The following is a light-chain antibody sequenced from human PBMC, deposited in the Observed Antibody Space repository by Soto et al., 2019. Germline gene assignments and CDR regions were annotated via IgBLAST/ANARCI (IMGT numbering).Light chain of an antibody. CDR3: QQYNIYPLT. CDR1: QDINSY. V-gene: IGKV1D-16*01. CDR2: GAS. Sequence: DVQMTQSPSSLSASVGDRVTITCRASQDINSYLAWYQQKPGNAPKSLIYGASSLQTGVPSRFSGSESGTDFTVTISNLQPEDSATYYCQQYNIYPLTFGGGTKVEIK. J-gene: IGKJ4*01.